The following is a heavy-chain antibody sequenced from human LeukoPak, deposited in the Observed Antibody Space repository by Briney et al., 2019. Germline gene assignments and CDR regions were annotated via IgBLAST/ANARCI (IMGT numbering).Heavy chain of an antibody. CDR2: INHSGST. Sequence: SETLSLTCAVYGGSFSGYYWSWIRQPPGKGLEWIGEINHSGSTNYNPSLKSRVTISVDTSKNQFSLKLSSVTAADTAMYYCARLDGSGSYPKIDYWGQGTLVTVSS. CDR3: ARLDGSGSYPKIDY. CDR1: GGSFSGYY. D-gene: IGHD3-10*01. J-gene: IGHJ4*02. V-gene: IGHV4-34*01.